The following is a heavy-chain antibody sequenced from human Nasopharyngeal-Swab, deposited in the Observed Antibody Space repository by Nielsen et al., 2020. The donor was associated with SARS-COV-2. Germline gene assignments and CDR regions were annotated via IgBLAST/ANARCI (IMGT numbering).Heavy chain of an antibody. Sequence: GASLQTSCAASGFTFSTYTMHWVRQAPGKGLEWVAVVSYDGSNKYCADSVKGRFTISRDNSKNSLYLQINSLRVEDTAMYYCARDTYHFWSGYRYFDSWGQGTLVTVSS. V-gene: IGHV3-30*04. CDR3: ARDTYHFWSGYRYFDS. D-gene: IGHD3-3*01. CDR2: VSYDGSNK. J-gene: IGHJ4*02. CDR1: GFTFSTYT.